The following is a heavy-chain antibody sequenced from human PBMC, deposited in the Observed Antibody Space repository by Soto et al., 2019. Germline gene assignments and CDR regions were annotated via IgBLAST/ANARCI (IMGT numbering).Heavy chain of an antibody. CDR3: ARDKRLSN. J-gene: IGHJ4*02. V-gene: IGHV3-30-3*01. Sequence: GGSLRLSCAASGFTFSSYAMHWVRQAPGKGLEWVAVISYDGSNKYYADSVKGRFTISRDNSKNTLYLQMNSLRAEDTAVYYCARDKRLSNWGQGTLVTVSS. CDR2: ISYDGSNK. CDR1: GFTFSSYA. D-gene: IGHD3-16*02.